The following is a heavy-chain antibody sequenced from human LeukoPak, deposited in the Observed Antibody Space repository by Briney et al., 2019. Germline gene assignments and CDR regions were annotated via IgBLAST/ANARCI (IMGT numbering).Heavy chain of an antibody. CDR1: GFTFSSYN. CDR3: ARVRRGPYYYYGMDV. D-gene: IGHD3-10*01. Sequence: GGSLRLSCAASGFTFSSYNMNWVRQAPGKGLEWVSYISSSSSTIKYADSVKGRFTISRDNAKNSLYLQMNSLRAEDTAVYYCARVRRGPYYYYGMDVWGQGTTVTVSS. V-gene: IGHV3-48*04. J-gene: IGHJ6*02. CDR2: ISSSSSTI.